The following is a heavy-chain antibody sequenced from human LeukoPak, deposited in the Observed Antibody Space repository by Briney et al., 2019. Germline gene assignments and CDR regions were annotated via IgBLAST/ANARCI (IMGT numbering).Heavy chain of an antibody. J-gene: IGHJ4*02. CDR2: ISNSGSTI. CDR1: GFIFSSYE. Sequence: GGSLRLSCAASGFIFSSYEMSWVRHVPGKGLEWISYISNSGSTIYYADSVKGRFTISRDNSKNTLYLQMNSLRAEDTAVYYCAKAYPYSGSHLGGYWGQGTLVTVSS. CDR3: AKAYPYSGSHLGGY. D-gene: IGHD1-26*01. V-gene: IGHV3-48*03.